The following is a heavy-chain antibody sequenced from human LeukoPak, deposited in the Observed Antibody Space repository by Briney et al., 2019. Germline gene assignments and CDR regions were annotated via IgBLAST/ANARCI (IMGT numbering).Heavy chain of an antibody. D-gene: IGHD3-3*01. J-gene: IGHJ4*02. CDR3: ARVNKKVTIFGVVPHFDY. CDR1: GFTFNVHI. CDR2: ISSSSSTI. Sequence: GGSLKLSCVASGFTFNVHIMNWVRQAPGKGLEWVSYISSSSSTIYYADSVKGRFTISRDNAKNSLYLQMNSLRDEDTAVYYCARVNKKVTIFGVVPHFDYWGQGTLVTVSS. V-gene: IGHV3-48*02.